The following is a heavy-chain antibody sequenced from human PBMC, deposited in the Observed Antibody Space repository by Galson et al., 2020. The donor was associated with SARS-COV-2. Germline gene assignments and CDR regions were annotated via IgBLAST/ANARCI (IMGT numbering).Heavy chain of an antibody. J-gene: IGHJ4*02. CDR3: ARGQRQVNMVLMIVSSGAFYFDS. Sequence: SETLSLTCAVYGSSFNGHYWSWLRQPPVKVLEWIGEINPTGRIHYSPSLKSRITISADTSKNQFSLKLTSVTAADTAVYFCARGQRQVNMVLMIVSSGAFYFDSWGQGTLVTVSS. CDR1: GSSFNGHY. CDR2: INPTGRI. V-gene: IGHV4-34*01. D-gene: IGHD2-8*01.